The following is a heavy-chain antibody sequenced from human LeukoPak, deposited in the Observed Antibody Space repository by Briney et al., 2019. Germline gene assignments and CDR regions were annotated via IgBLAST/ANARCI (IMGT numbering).Heavy chain of an antibody. CDR2: ISYDGSNK. V-gene: IGHV3-30-3*01. Sequence: GRSLRLSCAASGFTFSSYAMHWVRQAPGKGLEWVAVISYDGSNKYYADSVKGRFTISRDNSKNTLYLQMNGLRAEDTAVYYCATHDSSGYFDYWGQGTLVTVSS. CDR3: ATHDSSGYFDY. J-gene: IGHJ4*02. CDR1: GFTFSSYA. D-gene: IGHD3-22*01.